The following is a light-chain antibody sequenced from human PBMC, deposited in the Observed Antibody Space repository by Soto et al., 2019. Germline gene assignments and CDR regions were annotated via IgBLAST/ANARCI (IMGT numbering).Light chain of an antibody. CDR2: EGT. CDR1: SSDVGSYRF. CDR3: GTWDSSLSVVV. V-gene: IGLV2-14*02. J-gene: IGLJ2*01. Sequence: QSALTQPASVSGSPGQSITISCTGTSSDVGSYRFVSWYQHHPGKVPKVIIYEGTKRPSGIPDRFSGSKSGTSATLGITGLQTGDEADYYCGTWDSSLSVVVFGGGTKLTVL.